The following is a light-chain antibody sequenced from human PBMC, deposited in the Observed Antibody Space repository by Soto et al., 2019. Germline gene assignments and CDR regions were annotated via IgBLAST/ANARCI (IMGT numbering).Light chain of an antibody. CDR3: QQYNNWPPVT. J-gene: IGKJ3*01. Sequence: EIVMTQSPATLSVSPGERATLFCRASQSAYNNLAWYQQKPGQAPRLLIYGASTRATGIPARFSGSGSGTEFTLTISSLQSEDFAVYFCQQYNNWPPVTFGPGTKVDIK. V-gene: IGKV3-15*01. CDR1: QSAYNN. CDR2: GAS.